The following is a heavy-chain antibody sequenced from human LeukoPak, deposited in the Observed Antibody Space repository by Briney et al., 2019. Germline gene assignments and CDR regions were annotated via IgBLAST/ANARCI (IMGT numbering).Heavy chain of an antibody. V-gene: IGHV1-2*06. Sequence: GASVKVSCKASGYTFTGYYMHWVRQAPGQGLEWMGRINPNSGGTNYAQKFQGRVTMTRDTSISTAYMELSRLRSDDTAVYYCASLYIRRYCSSTSCSSFDYWGQGTLVTVSS. D-gene: IGHD2-2*01. CDR1: GYTFTGYY. CDR2: INPNSGGT. CDR3: ASLYIRRYCSSTSCSSFDY. J-gene: IGHJ4*02.